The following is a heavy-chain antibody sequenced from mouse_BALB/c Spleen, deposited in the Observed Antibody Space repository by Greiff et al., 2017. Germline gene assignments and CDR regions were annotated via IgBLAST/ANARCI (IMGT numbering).Heavy chain of an antibody. D-gene: IGHD1-1*01. CDR1: GDSITGGY. CDR2: ISYSGST. CDR3: ARYGYYGSSSYWYFDV. J-gene: IGHJ1*01. Sequence: EVKVEESGPSLVKPSQTLSLTCSVTGDSITGGYWNWIRKFPGNKLEYMGYISYSGSTYYNPSLKSRISITRDTSKNQYYLQLNSVTTEDTATYYCARYGYYGSSSYWYFDVWGAGTTVTVSS. V-gene: IGHV3-8*02.